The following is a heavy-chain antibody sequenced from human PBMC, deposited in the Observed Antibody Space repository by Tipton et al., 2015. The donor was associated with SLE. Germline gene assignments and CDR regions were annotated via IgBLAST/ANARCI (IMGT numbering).Heavy chain of an antibody. D-gene: IGHD3-3*01. CDR2: IIPIFGTA. CDR1: GGTISSYA. CDR3: AIKWGGLVPSSLRFDAFDI. V-gene: IGHV1-69*01. J-gene: IGHJ3*02. Sequence: QSGPEVKKPGSSVKVSCKASGGTISSYAISWVRQAPGQGLEWMGGIIPIFGTANYAQNFQSRVTITAEESTSTAYMELSSLRSECTAMYYFAIKWGGLVPSSLRFDAFDICGQGTIVTVSS.